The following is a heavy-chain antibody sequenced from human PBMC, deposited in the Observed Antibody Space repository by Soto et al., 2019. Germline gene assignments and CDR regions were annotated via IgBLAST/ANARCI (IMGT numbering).Heavy chain of an antibody. D-gene: IGHD2-8*01. CDR3: AKVFVGRNGVYDPFDI. CDR1: GFTFSEYA. V-gene: IGHV3-23*01. J-gene: IGHJ3*02. CDR2: IGGAGSNI. Sequence: GGSLRLSCAASGFTFSEYAMTWVRQAPGKGLEWVSVIGGAGSNIYYADSVEGRFTVSRDDSKNTLYLRMDSLRVEDTAVYYCAKVFVGRNGVYDPFDIWGPGTMDIVSS.